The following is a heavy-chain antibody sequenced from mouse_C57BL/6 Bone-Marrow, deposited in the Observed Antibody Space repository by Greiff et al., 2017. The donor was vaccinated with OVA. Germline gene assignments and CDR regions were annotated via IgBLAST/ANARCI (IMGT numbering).Heavy chain of an antibody. D-gene: IGHD1-1*01. V-gene: IGHV3-8*01. Sequence: EVKLVESGPGLAKPSQTLSLTCSVTGYSITSDYWNWIRKFPGNKLEYMGYISYSGSTYYNPSLKSRISITRDTSKNQYYLQLNSVTTEDTATYYGARSPSYYGSRYFDVWGTGTTVTVSS. J-gene: IGHJ1*03. CDR2: ISYSGST. CDR1: GYSITSDY. CDR3: ARSPSYYGSRYFDV.